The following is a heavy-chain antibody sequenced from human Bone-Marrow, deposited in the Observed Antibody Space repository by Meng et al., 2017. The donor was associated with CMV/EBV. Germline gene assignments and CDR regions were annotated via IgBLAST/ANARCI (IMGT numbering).Heavy chain of an antibody. CDR1: GGSISGYH. Sequence: SETLSLTCTVSGGSISGYHWSWIRQPPGKGLEWIGEIYHSGSTNYNPSLKSRVTISVDKSKNQFSLKLSSVTAADTAVYYCARTDPMYYDFWSGYLIFDYWGQGTLVTVSS. V-gene: IGHV4-59*12. CDR2: IYHSGST. D-gene: IGHD3-3*01. CDR3: ARTDPMYYDFWSGYLIFDY. J-gene: IGHJ4*02.